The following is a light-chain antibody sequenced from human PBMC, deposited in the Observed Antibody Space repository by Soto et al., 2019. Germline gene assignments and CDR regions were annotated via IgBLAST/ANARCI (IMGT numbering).Light chain of an antibody. Sequence: QSVLTQPASVSGSPGQSITISCTGTSSDVGSYNYVSWYQQHPGKAPKPMIYDVNNWPSGFSNRFSGSKSGNTASLTISGLQAEDEADYFCSSYTTTTTLVFGTGTKVTVL. CDR2: DVN. CDR1: SSDVGSYNY. CDR3: SSYTTTTTLV. J-gene: IGLJ1*01. V-gene: IGLV2-14*01.